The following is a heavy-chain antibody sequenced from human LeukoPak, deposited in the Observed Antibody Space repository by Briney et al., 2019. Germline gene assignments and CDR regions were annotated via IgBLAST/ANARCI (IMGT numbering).Heavy chain of an antibody. CDR1: GGSISSGGYY. D-gene: IGHD3-10*01. CDR2: IYYSGST. J-gene: IGHJ4*02. CDR3: ARTFRGVKAGLFDY. Sequence: SRTLSLTCTVSGGSISSGGYYWSWIRQHPGKGLEWIGYIYYSGSTYYNPSLKSRVTISVDTSKNQFSLKLSSVTAADTAVYYCARTFRGVKAGLFDYWGQGTLVTVSS. V-gene: IGHV4-31*03.